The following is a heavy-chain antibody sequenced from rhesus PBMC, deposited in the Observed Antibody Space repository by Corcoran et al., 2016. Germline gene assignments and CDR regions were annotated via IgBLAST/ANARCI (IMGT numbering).Heavy chain of an antibody. CDR2: ISDTGDPI. J-gene: IGHJ5-1*01. CDR1: GLTSRRYD. V-gene: IGHV3-136*01. CDR3: ARDRRFDV. Sequence: EVQLVESGGGLVQTGGSLRLSCAASGLTSRRYDWTWVRQAPGKGLEWLSYISDTGDPIHYADSVKGRFTISRDNAKNSLSLQMTSLRAEDTAVYYCARDRRFDVWGPGVLVTVSS.